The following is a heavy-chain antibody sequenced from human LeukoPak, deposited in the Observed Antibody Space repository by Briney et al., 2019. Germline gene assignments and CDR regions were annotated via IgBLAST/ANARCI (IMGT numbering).Heavy chain of an antibody. CDR2: ISGNDGRT. J-gene: IGHJ4*02. CDR3: AKPAKTDYVDY. Sequence: GGSLRLSCAASGFTFSAYAMSWVRQAPGKGLDWVSAISGNDGRTYYADSVKGRFTISRDNSKNTLYLQMNSLRAEDTAVYYCAKPAKTDYVDYWGQGTLVTVSS. V-gene: IGHV3-23*01. CDR1: GFTFSAYA. D-gene: IGHD4/OR15-4a*01.